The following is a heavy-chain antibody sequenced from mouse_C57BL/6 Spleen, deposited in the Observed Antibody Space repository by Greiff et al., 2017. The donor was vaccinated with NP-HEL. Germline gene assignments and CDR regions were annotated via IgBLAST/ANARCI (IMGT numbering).Heavy chain of an antibody. Sequence: QVQLQQPGAELVKPGASVKLSCKASGYTFTSYWMQWVKQRPGQGLEWIGEIDPSDSYTNYNQKFKGKATLTVDTSSSTAYMQLSSLTSEDSAVYYCARELRGRVWYFDVWGTGTTVTVSS. J-gene: IGHJ1*03. CDR3: ARELRGRVWYFDV. V-gene: IGHV1-50*01. CDR2: IDPSDSYT. D-gene: IGHD1-1*01. CDR1: GYTFTSYW.